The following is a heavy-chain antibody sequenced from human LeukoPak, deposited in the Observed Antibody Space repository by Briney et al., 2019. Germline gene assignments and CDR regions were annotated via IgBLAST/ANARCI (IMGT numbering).Heavy chain of an antibody. CDR1: GYTFTSYA. CDR3: AKVDGNNNFDY. V-gene: IGHV1-3*04. D-gene: IGHD5-24*01. J-gene: IGHJ4*02. Sequence: ASVKVSCKASGYTFTSYAIHWVRQAPGQRLEWMGWITTVNGNTKYSQTFQDRVMITRDTSASTAFLELSGLRSGDTAVYYCAKVDGNNNFDYWGQGPLVTVSS. CDR2: ITTVNGNT.